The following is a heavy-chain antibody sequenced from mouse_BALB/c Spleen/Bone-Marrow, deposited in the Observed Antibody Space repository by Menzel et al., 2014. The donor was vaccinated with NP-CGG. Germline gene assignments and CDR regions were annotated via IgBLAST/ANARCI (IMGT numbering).Heavy chain of an antibody. CDR2: IWAGGST. CDR3: ARDRGPPY. V-gene: IGHV2-9*02. CDR1: GSSLTSYG. Sequence: VQVVESGPGLVAPSQSLSITCTVSGSSLTSYGVHWVRQPPGKGLEWLGVIWAGGSTNYNSALMSRLSISKDNSKSQVFLKMNSLQTDDTAMYYCARDRGPPYWGQGTLVTVSA. D-gene: IGHD3-1*01. J-gene: IGHJ3*01.